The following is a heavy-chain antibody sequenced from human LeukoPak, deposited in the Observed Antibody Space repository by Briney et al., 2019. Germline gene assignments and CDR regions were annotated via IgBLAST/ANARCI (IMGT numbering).Heavy chain of an antibody. CDR1: GFAFSSYA. J-gene: IGHJ4*02. Sequence: KPGGSLRLSCVASGFAFSSYAFNWVRQAPGKELEWVSCISSSTSYIYYGDSVKGRFTITRDNGKNSVYLRMNSLRVEDTAVYYCARAPGYYGDPFDYWGQGTLVTVSS. CDR3: ARAPGYYGDPFDY. V-gene: IGHV3-21*01. CDR2: ISSSTSYI. D-gene: IGHD4-17*01.